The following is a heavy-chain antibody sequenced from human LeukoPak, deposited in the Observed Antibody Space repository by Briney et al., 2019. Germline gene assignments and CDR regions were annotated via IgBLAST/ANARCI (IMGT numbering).Heavy chain of an antibody. CDR3: ARDSLTMIVGRQKRGLDY. CDR2: IRYDGSNK. V-gene: IGHV3-30*02. CDR1: GFTFSSYG. J-gene: IGHJ4*02. D-gene: IGHD3-22*01. Sequence: PGGSLRLSCAASGFTFSSYGMHWVRQAPGKGLEWVAFIRYDGSNKYYADSVKSRFTISRDNSKNTLYLQMNSLRAEDTAVYYCARDSLTMIVGRQKRGLDYWGQGTLVTVSS.